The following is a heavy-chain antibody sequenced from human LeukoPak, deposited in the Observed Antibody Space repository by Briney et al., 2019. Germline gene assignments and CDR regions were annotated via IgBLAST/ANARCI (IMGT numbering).Heavy chain of an antibody. CDR1: GFTFTGFA. V-gene: IGHV3-23*01. J-gene: IGHJ6*03. CDR3: AKMKGPGLYYHYSMDA. Sequence: GGSLRLSCAASGFTFTGFAMSWVRQAPGKGPEWVSRIGGSSGSTYYADSVKGRFTISRDNSKKTLYLQMNSLRADDTAVYYCAKMKGPGLYYHYSMDAWAKGTTVIVSS. CDR2: IGGSSGST.